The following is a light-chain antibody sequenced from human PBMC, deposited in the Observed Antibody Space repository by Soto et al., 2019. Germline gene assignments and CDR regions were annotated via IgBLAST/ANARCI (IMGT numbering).Light chain of an antibody. J-gene: IGKJ4*01. CDR3: QKYTRAPLT. CDR2: AAS. CDR1: LPISNY. V-gene: IGKV1-27*01. Sequence: DIQMTQSPSSLSASVGDRVTITCRASLPISNYFAWYQQKPGKIQNLLIYAASTLQTGVPSRFSGSGSGTDFPLTISSLQSEVVAAYYCQKYTRAPLTFGGGTKVEIK.